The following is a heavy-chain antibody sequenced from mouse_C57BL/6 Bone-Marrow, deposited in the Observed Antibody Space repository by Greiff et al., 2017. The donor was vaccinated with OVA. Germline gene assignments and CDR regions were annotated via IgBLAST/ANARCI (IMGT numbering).Heavy chain of an antibody. CDR1: GFTFSSYA. V-gene: IGHV5-4*01. CDR2: ISDGGSYT. Sequence: EVQVVESGGGLVKPGGSLKLSCAASGFTFSSYAMSWVRQTPEQRLEWVATISDGGSYTYYPDNVKGRFTISRDNAKNNLYLQMSHLKSEDTAMYYCARDPYYYGSSLYYFDYWGQGTTLTVSS. CDR3: ARDPYYYGSSLYYFDY. D-gene: IGHD1-1*01. J-gene: IGHJ2*01.